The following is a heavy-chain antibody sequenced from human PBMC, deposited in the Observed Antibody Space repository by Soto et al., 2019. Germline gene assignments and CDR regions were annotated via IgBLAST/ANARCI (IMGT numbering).Heavy chain of an antibody. J-gene: IGHJ4*02. V-gene: IGHV3-13*01. CDR1: GFTFSSYD. CDR2: IGTAGDT. Sequence: EVQLVESGGGLVQPGGSLRLSCAASGFTFSSYDVHWVRQATGKGLEWVSAIGTAGDTYYPGSVKGRFTISRENAKNSLYLQMNSLRAGDTAVYYCARGLGSGWYVYASDYWGQGTLVTVSS. D-gene: IGHD6-19*01. CDR3: ARGLGSGWYVYASDY.